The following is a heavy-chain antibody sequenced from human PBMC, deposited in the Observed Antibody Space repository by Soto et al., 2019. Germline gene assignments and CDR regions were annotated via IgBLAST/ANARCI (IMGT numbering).Heavy chain of an antibody. Sequence: ASVKVSCKASGYTFTTYGMHWVRQAPGQRLEWMGWINAGNGNTYYSEKFEGRVTFTRDTAATTVNMELTSLTSEDTAIYYCGRDQSGIGYYVDWFDPWGQGTPVTVSS. CDR2: INAGNGNT. CDR3: GRDQSGIGYYVDWFDP. D-gene: IGHD3-10*02. J-gene: IGHJ5*02. V-gene: IGHV1-3*01. CDR1: GYTFTTYG.